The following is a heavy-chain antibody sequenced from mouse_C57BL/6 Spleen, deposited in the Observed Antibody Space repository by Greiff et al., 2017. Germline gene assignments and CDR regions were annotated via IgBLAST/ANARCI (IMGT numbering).Heavy chain of an antibody. D-gene: IGHD2-1*01. CDR1: GFSFSDYG. CDR3: ARCYGNFYWYFDV. CDR2: ISSGSSTI. V-gene: IGHV5-17*01. Sequence: EVHLVESGGGLVKPGGSLKLSCAASGFSFSDYGMHWVRQAPAKGLEWVAYISSGSSTIYYADTVKGLFTISRDNAKNTLYRQMTSLRSEDTAMYYGARCYGNFYWYFDVWGTGTTVTVSS. J-gene: IGHJ1*03.